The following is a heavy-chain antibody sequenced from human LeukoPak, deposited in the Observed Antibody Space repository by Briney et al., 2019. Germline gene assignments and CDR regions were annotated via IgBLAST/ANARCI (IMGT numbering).Heavy chain of an antibody. CDR1: GFTFSSYS. CDR2: ISSSSSYI. V-gene: IGHV3-21*01. CDR3: ARDPESGYDIYMDV. J-gene: IGHJ6*03. Sequence: GGSLRLSCAASGFTFSSYSMNWGRQAPGKGLEWVSAISSSSSYIYYADSVKGRFTISRDNAKNSLYLQMNSLRAEDTAVYYCARDPESGYDIYMDVWGKGTTVTVSS. D-gene: IGHD5-12*01.